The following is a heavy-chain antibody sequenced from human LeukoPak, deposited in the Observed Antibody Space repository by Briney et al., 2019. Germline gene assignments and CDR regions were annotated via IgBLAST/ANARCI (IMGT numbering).Heavy chain of an antibody. V-gene: IGHV3-23*01. Sequence: PWGSLRLYCAASGCTLSSYAMSWVRQAPGKGLEWVSAISGSGGSTYYADSAKGRFTISRDNSKNTLYLQMNSLRAEDTAVYYCAKDPRGYSYGYASLYFDYWGQGTLVTVSS. J-gene: IGHJ4*02. CDR2: ISGSGGST. D-gene: IGHD5-18*01. CDR1: GCTLSSYA. CDR3: AKDPRGYSYGYASLYFDY.